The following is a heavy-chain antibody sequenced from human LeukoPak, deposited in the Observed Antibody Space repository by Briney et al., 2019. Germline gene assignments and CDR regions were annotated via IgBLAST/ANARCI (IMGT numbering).Heavy chain of an antibody. CDR1: ADAITSHFY. D-gene: IGHD2-2*01. CDR3: AREWVVPAAGIVADWFDP. J-gene: IGHJ5*02. CDR2: IYTSGST. Sequence: SETLSLTCIVSADAITSHFYWGWIRQPAGKGLEWIGRIYTSGSTNYNPSLKSRVTMSVDTSKNQFSLKLSSVTAADTAVYYCAREWVVPAAGIVADWFDPWGQGTLVTVSS. V-gene: IGHV4-4*07.